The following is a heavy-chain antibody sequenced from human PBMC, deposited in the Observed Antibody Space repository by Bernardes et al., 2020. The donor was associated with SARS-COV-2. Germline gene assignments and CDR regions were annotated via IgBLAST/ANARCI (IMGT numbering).Heavy chain of an antibody. CDR3: ARMISGKARTLMDV. Sequence: GPTLVKPTQTLTLTCTFSGFSLSTSGMCVSWIRQPPGKALEWLALIDWDDDKYYSTSLKTRLTISKDTSKNQVVLTMTNMDPVETATYYCARMISGKARTLMDVWGQGTTVTVSS. CDR1: GFSLSTSGMC. CDR2: IDWDDDK. D-gene: IGHD2-15*01. V-gene: IGHV2-70*01. J-gene: IGHJ6*02.